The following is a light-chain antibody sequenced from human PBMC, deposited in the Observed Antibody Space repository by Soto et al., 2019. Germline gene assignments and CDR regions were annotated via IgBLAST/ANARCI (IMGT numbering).Light chain of an antibody. J-gene: IGKJ1*01. V-gene: IGKV1-6*01. CDR2: SPS. CDR3: LQDFTCPRT. Sequence: AIQMTQSPSSVSAPVGDRVTITCRARQGIRTELGWYQRKPGKAPKLLTSSPSSQQSGAPSGFSGSGSGTDFILTISGLQPEDFATYFCLQDFTCPRTFGQGTKV. CDR1: QGIRTE.